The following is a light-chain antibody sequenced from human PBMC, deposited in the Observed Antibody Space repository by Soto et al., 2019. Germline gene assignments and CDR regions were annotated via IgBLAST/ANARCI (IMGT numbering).Light chain of an antibody. CDR1: SSDVGGYNY. V-gene: IGLV2-14*01. CDR2: EVN. J-gene: IGLJ1*01. CDR3: SSFSSDTTLFV. Sequence: QSALTQPPSASGSPGQSITISCTGTSSDVGGYNYVSWYQQHPGKAPKLMIYEVNYRPSGVSYRFSGSKSGNTASLTISGLQAEDEADYYCSSFSSDTTLFVFGGGTKVTVL.